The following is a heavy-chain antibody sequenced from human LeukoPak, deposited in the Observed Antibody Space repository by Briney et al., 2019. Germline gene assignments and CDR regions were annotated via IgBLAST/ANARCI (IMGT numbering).Heavy chain of an antibody. D-gene: IGHD3-22*01. CDR2: INHSGST. CDR1: GGSFSGYY. Sequence: SETLSLTCAVYGGSFSGYYWSWIRQPPGKGLEWIGEINHSGSTNYNPSLKSRVTISVDTSKNQFSLKLSSVTAADTAVYYCARRGSGYSQNYFDHWGQGTLVTVSS. CDR3: ARRGSGYSQNYFDH. J-gene: IGHJ4*02. V-gene: IGHV4-34*01.